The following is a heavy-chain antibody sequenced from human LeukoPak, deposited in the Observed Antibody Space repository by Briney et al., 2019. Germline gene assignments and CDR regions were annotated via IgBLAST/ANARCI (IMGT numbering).Heavy chain of an antibody. CDR3: AKHSSGYPDDEYFQH. CDR2: ISWDGGST. J-gene: IGHJ1*01. CDR1: GFTFDDYT. D-gene: IGHD3-22*01. Sequence: GGSLRLSCAASGFTFDDYTMHWVRQAPGKGLEWVSLISWDGGSTYYADSVKGRFTISRDNSKNSLYLQMNSLRTEDTALYYCAKHSSGYPDDEYFQHWGQGTLVTVSS. V-gene: IGHV3-43*01.